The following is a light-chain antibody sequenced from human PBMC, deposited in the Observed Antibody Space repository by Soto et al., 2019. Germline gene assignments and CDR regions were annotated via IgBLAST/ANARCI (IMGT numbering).Light chain of an antibody. J-gene: IGLJ2*01. Sequence: QSVLTQPASVSGSPGQSITISCTGTSSDVGSYNLVSWYQHHPGKAPKLMIYEGSNRPSGVSNRFSGSKSGNTASLTISGLQDEDEADYYCSSDAGAVVFGGGTKLTVL. CDR1: SSDVGSYNL. CDR3: SSDAGAVV. V-gene: IGLV2-23*01. CDR2: EGS.